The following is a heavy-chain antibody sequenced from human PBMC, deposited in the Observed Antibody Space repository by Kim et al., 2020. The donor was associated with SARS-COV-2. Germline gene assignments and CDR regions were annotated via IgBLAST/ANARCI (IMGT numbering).Heavy chain of an antibody. V-gene: IGHV4-34*01. CDR2: INHTGST. J-gene: IGHJ4*02. CDR1: GGSFSGYY. CDR3: ARVGSSSSY. Sequence: SETLSLTCAVYGGSFSGYYWSWIRQPPGKGLEWIGEINHTGSTNFNPSLKNRVTISVDTSKNQFSLKLSSVTAADTAVYYCARVGSSSSYWGQGTLVTVSS. D-gene: IGHD6-6*01.